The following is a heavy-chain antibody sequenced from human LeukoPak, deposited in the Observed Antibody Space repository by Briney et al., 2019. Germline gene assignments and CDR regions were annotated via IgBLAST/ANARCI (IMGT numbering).Heavy chain of an antibody. CDR3: ARVGLPYYYDSSGYYGNYFDY. V-gene: IGHV4-59*01. CDR2: IYYSGGT. CDR1: GGSISSYY. J-gene: IGHJ4*02. Sequence: SETLSLTCTVSGGSISSYYWSWIRQPPGKGLEWIGYIYYSGGTNYNPSLKSRVTISVDTSKNQFSLKLSSVTAADTAVYYCARVGLPYYYDSSGYYGNYFDYWGQGTLVTVSS. D-gene: IGHD3-22*01.